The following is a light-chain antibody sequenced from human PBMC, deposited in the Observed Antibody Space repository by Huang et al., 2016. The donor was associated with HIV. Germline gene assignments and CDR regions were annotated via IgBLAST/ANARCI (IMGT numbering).Light chain of an antibody. CDR2: GAS. CDR3: QQYNNWPLT. V-gene: IGKV3-15*01. J-gene: IGKJ3*01. Sequence: DIVMTQSPATLTVSQGVRATLSCRASQTVSSSLAWYQQKPGQAPMLLIYGASTRATGIPARFSGSGSGTEFTLTISSVQSEDFAVYYCQQYNNWPLTFGPGTKVDIK. CDR1: QTVSSS.